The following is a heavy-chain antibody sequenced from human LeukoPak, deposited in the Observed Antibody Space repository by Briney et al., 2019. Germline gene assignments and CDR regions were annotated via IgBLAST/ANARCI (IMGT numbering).Heavy chain of an antibody. Sequence: ASVKVSCKASGGTFISYAISWVRQAPGQGLEWMGGIIPIFGTANYAQKFQGRVTITADKSTSTAYMELSSLRSEDTAVYYCARENQGYYFDYWGQGPLVTVSS. CDR1: GGTFISYA. J-gene: IGHJ4*02. CDR3: ARENQGYYFDY. CDR2: IIPIFGTA. V-gene: IGHV1-69*06.